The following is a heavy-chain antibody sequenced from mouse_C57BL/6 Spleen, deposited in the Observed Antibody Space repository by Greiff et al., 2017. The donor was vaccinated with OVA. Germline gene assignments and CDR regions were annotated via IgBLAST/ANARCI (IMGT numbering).Heavy chain of an antibody. D-gene: IGHD1-1*01. CDR2: IDPYDSYT. V-gene: IGHV1-59*01. CDR1: GYTFTSYW. CDR3: ARWGRDYAMDY. Sequence: QVQLQQPGAELVRPGPSVKLSCKASGYTFTSYWLHWVKQRPGQGLVWIGVIDPYDSYTNYNPKFKGNATLTVDTSSSTAYMQLSSLTSEDSGVDYCARWGRDYAMDYWGQGTSVTVSS. J-gene: IGHJ4*01.